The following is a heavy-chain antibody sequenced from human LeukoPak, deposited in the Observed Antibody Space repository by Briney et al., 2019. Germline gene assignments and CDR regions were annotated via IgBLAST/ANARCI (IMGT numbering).Heavy chain of an antibody. CDR2: INSDSGDT. CDR3: ARAETY. J-gene: IGHJ1*01. V-gene: IGHV1-2*02. Sequence: ASVKVSYKTSGYTFTAYYIHWVRQAPGRGLEWMGWINSDSGDTNYAPKFQGRVTMTRDTSITTAYLELSGLRPDDTAIYYCARAETYWGQGTLITVSS. CDR1: GYTFTAYY.